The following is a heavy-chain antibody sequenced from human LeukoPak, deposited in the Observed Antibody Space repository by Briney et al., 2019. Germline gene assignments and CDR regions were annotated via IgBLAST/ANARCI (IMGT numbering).Heavy chain of an antibody. J-gene: IGHJ4*02. CDR1: GFTFRSYW. CDR3: ARKGLPDY. Sequence: GGSLRLSCAASGFTFRSYWMSWVRQAPGKGLEWVASIKQDGSEKYYVDSVKGRFIISRDNAKNSLYLQMNSLRAEDTAVYYCARKGLPDYWGQGTLVTVSS. V-gene: IGHV3-7*01. CDR2: IKQDGSEK.